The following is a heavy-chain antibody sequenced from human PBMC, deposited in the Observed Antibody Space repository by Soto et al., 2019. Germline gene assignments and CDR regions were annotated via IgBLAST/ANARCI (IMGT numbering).Heavy chain of an antibody. CDR3: ISHSPEDMIRT. J-gene: IGHJ4*02. D-gene: IGHD2-15*01. Sequence: GGSLRLSCAASGFTFSGSSVPWVRQASGKGLEWVGRIRNKANSYATAYAASVRGRFTISRDDSKNTAILQMNSLNTEDTAVYYCISHSPEDMIRTWGQGTLVTVSS. CDR1: GFTFSGSS. V-gene: IGHV3-73*01. CDR2: IRNKANSYAT.